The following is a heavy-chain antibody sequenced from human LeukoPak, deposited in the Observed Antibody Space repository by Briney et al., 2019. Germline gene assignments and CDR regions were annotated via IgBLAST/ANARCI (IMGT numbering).Heavy chain of an antibody. CDR1: GFTFSSYD. Sequence: GRSLRLSCAASGFTFSSYDMHWVRQAPGEGLEWVSAFHTDGGTFYLDSVRGRFTVSREDATNSLYLQLDTLRAGDTAVYYCARGSGPGVTTIDSWGQGTLVLVSS. V-gene: IGHV3-13*01. CDR3: ARGSGPGVTTIDS. D-gene: IGHD4-17*01. CDR2: FHTDGGT. J-gene: IGHJ4*02.